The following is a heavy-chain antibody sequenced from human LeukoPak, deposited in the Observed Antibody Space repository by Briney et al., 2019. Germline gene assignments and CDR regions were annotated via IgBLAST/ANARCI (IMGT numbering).Heavy chain of an antibody. CDR2: INPSGGST. D-gene: IGHD6-19*01. Sequence: ASVKVSCKASGYTFTGYYMHWVRQAPGQGLECMGIINPSGGSTSYAQKFQGRVTMTRDMSTSTVYMELSSLRSEDTAVYFCARRSGVAVAGAFDYWGQGTLVTVSS. V-gene: IGHV1-46*01. CDR3: ARRSGVAVAGAFDY. J-gene: IGHJ4*02. CDR1: GYTFTGYY.